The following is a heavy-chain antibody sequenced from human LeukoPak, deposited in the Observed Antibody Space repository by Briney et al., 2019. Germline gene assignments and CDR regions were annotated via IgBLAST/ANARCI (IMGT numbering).Heavy chain of an antibody. D-gene: IGHD2-2*01. CDR3: AKVHETFCSGTSCYEGYLDY. CDR2: ISYDGSNK. V-gene: IGHV3-30*18. Sequence: PGGSLRLSCAASGFTFSNYGMHWVRQAPGKGLEWVAVISYDGSNKYYADSVKGRFTISRDNSKNTLYLQMNSLRPEDTAVHYCAKVHETFCSGTSCYEGYLDYWGHGTLVTVSS. CDR1: GFTFSNYG. J-gene: IGHJ4*01.